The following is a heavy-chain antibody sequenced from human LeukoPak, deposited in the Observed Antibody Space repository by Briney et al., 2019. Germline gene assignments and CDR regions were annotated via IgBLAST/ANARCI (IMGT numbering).Heavy chain of an antibody. Sequence: PGGSLRLSCAASGFTFSSYGMHWCRQAPGKGLVGVAFIRYDGSNKYYADSVKGRFTISRDNSKNTLYLQMNSLRAEDTAVYYCSLDCSSTSCYSFDYWGPGTLVTVSS. CDR2: IRYDGSNK. CDR1: GFTFSSYG. CDR3: SLDCSSTSCYSFDY. D-gene: IGHD2-2*01. V-gene: IGHV3-30*02. J-gene: IGHJ4*02.